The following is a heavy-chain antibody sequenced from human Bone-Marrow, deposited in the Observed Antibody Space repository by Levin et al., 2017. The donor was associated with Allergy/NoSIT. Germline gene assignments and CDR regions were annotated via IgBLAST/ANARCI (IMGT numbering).Heavy chain of an antibody. CDR1: GFTFSRSW. Sequence: PGGSLRLSCAASGFTFSRSWMSWVRQVPGKGLEWVASIKEDGTEKHFVDSVKGRFTISRDNSKNSLHLEIYSLRAEDTAVYYCVRGVPWYYYDNSAKFDFYYFDSWGQGTLVTVSS. V-gene: IGHV3-7*03. J-gene: IGHJ4*02. CDR3: VRGVPWYYYDNSAKFDFYYFDS. CDR2: IKEDGTEK. D-gene: IGHD3-22*01.